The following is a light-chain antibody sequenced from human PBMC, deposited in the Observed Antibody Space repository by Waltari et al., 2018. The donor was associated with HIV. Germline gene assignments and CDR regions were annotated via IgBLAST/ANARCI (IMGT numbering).Light chain of an antibody. CDR1: ALPKQY. J-gene: IGLJ1*01. CDR3: QSADSSDTFV. V-gene: IGLV3-25*03. Sequence: SYELTQPPSVSVSPGQTARITCSGDALPKQYAYWYQQKPGQAPILVIYKDIERPSGIPERFSGSSSGTTVTSTISGVQAEDEADYYCQSADSSDTFVFGSGTKVTVL. CDR2: KDI.